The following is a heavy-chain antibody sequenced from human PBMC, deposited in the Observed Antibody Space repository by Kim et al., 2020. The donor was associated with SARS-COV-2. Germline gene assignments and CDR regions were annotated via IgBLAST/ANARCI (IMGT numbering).Heavy chain of an antibody. Sequence: YYAESVKVRFTISRDSSKHLLYLQMSSLRAEDTAVYYCARESRGYSSAYWGQGTLVTVSS. CDR3: ARESRGYSSAY. J-gene: IGHJ4*02. D-gene: IGHD5-12*01. V-gene: IGHV3-30*15.